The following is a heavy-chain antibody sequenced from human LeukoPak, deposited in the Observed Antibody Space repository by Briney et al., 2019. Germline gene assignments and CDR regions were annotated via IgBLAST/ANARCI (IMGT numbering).Heavy chain of an antibody. J-gene: IGHJ4*02. D-gene: IGHD4-23*01. Sequence: PGGSLILTCAASGFTFSDYYMNWIRQAPGKGLEWVSYISSSGRTIYYADSVKGRFTISRDNAKNSLYLQMNSLRAEDTAVYYCAGKKIWGQGTLVTVSS. CDR2: ISSSGRTI. V-gene: IGHV3-11*01. CDR1: GFTFSDYY. CDR3: AGKKI.